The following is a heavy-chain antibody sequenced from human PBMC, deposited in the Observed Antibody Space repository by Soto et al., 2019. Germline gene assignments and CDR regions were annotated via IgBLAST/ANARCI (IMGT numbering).Heavy chain of an antibody. CDR3: AKGKPVVLLAAPLAC. CDR1: GFTLSSYA. D-gene: IGHD3-10*01. J-gene: IGHJ4*02. CDR2: ISGSDDST. V-gene: IGHV3-23*01. Sequence: EVQLLESGGGLVQPGGSLRLTCAVYGFTLSSYAMNWVRQAPGKGLEWVSGISGSDDSTRYADSAKGRFTISRDNSKNTLYLQMNSLRVEDTAVYYCAKGKPVVLLAAPLACWGQGSLVAVSS.